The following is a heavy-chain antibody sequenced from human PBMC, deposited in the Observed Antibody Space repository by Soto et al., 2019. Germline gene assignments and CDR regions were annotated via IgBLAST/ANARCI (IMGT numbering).Heavy chain of an antibody. J-gene: IGHJ5*02. D-gene: IGHD1-7*01. Sequence: SETLSLTCTVSGGSISSGGYYWSWIREHPGKGLDWIGYIYYSGSTYYNPSLKSRVTISVDTSKNQFSLKLSSVTAADTAVYYCARDLGGTTFAAGWFDPWGQGTLVTVSS. CDR1: GGSISSGGYY. CDR3: ARDLGGTTFAAGWFDP. CDR2: IYYSGST. V-gene: IGHV4-31*03.